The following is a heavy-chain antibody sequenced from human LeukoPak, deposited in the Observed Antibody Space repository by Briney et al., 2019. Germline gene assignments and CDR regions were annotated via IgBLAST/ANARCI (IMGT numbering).Heavy chain of an antibody. CDR1: GGSFSGYY. D-gene: IGHD3-9*01. Sequence: SETLSLACALYGGSFSGYYWIWIRQPPGKGLEWIGEINHSGFTNYNPSLKSRVTISVDTSKNQFSLKLSSVTAADTAVYYCVSLRVDYNWFDPWGQGTLVTVSS. V-gene: IGHV4-34*01. J-gene: IGHJ5*02. CDR2: INHSGFT. CDR3: VSLRVDYNWFDP.